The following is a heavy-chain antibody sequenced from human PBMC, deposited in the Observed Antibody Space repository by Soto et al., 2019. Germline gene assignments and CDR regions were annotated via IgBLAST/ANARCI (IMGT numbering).Heavy chain of an antibody. V-gene: IGHV4-34*01. D-gene: IGHD1-7*01. CDR3: ARTVITGTRRRFGY. Sequence: SETLSLPCAVFGESFSGYHWTWIRQSTGKGLEWIGEINLSGNINYNPSLKSRVTISIDTPKKQFSLKLTSVPASDTAMYYCARTVITGTRRRFGYCGKGTM. CDR2: INLSGNI. J-gene: IGHJ4*02. CDR1: GESFSGYH.